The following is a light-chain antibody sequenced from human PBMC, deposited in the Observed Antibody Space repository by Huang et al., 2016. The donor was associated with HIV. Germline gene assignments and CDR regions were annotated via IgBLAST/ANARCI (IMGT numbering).Light chain of an antibody. CDR1: QSVSAY. Sequence: EIVLTQSPATLSLSPGERATLSCRASQSVSAYLAWYQQKPGQAPRLLIYGASNRATGIPARFSGRVSGTDFTLTISSLEPEDFAVYYCQQRSDWPLTFGGGTKVEIK. CDR3: QQRSDWPLT. V-gene: IGKV3-11*01. J-gene: IGKJ4*01. CDR2: GAS.